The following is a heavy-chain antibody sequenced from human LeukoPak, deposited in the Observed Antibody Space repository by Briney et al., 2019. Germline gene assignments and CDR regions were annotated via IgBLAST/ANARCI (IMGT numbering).Heavy chain of an antibody. V-gene: IGHV3-7*01. Sequence: HSGGSLRLSCAASAFTFSNYWMSWVRQAPGKGPEWVANIKEDGGEINYLDSVKGRFTISRDNAKNSLYLRMNRLRAEDTAVYYCARDRGYSTFDYWGQGTLATVSS. J-gene: IGHJ4*02. D-gene: IGHD4-23*01. CDR1: AFTFSNYW. CDR2: IKEDGGEI. CDR3: ARDRGYSTFDY.